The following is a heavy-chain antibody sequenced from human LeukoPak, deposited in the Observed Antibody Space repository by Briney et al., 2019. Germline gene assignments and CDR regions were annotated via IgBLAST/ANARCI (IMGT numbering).Heavy chain of an antibody. CDR3: AITPNYYDSSGYYYLRGYFDY. CDR2: ISDSGGST. CDR1: GFTFSNYA. J-gene: IGHJ4*02. V-gene: IGHV3-23*01. Sequence: TGGSLRLSCAASGFTFSNYAMTWVRQAPGKGLEWVSGISDSGGSTYYADSVKGRFTISRDNSKNTLYLQMNSLRAEDTAVYYCAITPNYYDSSGYYYLRGYFDYWGQGTLVTASS. D-gene: IGHD3-22*01.